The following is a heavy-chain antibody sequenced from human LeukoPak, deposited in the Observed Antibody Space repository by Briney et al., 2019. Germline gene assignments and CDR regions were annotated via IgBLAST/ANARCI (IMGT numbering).Heavy chain of an antibody. CDR2: IYYSGST. CDR3: ARDPEVDTGTGPRFDY. J-gene: IGHJ4*02. D-gene: IGHD5-18*01. CDR1: GGSISSYY. V-gene: IGHV4-39*07. Sequence: PSETLSLTCTVSGGSISSYYWSWIRQPPGKGLEWIGSIYYSGSTYYNPSLKSRVTISVDTSKNQFSLNLSSVTAADTAVYYCARDPEVDTGTGPRFDYWGQGTLVTVSS.